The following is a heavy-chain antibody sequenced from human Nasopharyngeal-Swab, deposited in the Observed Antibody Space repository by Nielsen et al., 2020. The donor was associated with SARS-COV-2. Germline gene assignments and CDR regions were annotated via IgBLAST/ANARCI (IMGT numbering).Heavy chain of an antibody. J-gene: IGHJ4*02. V-gene: IGHV3-73*01. CDR2: IGDKDHNYAT. CDR3: TTDFYFDY. Sequence: GESLKISCAASGFIFSASAIHWVRQASGKGLEWVGRIGDKDHNYATTYGATEQGRFTISRDDSENTAFLQMDSLKTEDTALYYCTTDFYFDYWGQGTLVTVSS. CDR1: GFIFSASA.